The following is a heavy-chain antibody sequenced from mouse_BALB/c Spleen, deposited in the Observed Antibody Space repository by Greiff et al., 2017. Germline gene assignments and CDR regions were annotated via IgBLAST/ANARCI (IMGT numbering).Heavy chain of an antibody. V-gene: IGHV1-5*01. D-gene: IGHD1-1*01. J-gene: IGHJ3*01. Sequence: EVQLLPSGTVLARPGASVKMSCKASGYSFPSYWMHWVKQRPGQGLEWIGSIYPGNSDTSYNQKFKGKAKLTAVTSASTAYMELSSLTNEDSAVYYCTRDYGSSPFAYWGQGTRVTVSA. CDR2: IYPGNSDT. CDR1: GYSFPSYW. CDR3: TRDYGSSPFAY.